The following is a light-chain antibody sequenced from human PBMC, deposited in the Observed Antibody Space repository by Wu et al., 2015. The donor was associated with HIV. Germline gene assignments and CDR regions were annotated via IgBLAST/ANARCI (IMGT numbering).Light chain of an antibody. J-gene: IGKJ1*01. V-gene: IGKV3-20*01. CDR2: GAS. CDR1: QFVSGKY. CDR3: QKYNTAPWT. Sequence: EIILTQSPGTLSLSPGDRATLSCTASQFVSGKYLAWYQHKPGQAPRLLIYGASNRATGIPDRFSGSGSGTDFTLTISSLQPEDVATYYCQKYNTAPWTFGQGTKVEMK.